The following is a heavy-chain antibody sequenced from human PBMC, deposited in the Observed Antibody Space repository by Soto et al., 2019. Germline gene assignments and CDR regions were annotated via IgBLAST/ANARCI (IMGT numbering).Heavy chain of an antibody. CDR3: AKVADGYYYDSSGYPDAFDI. J-gene: IGHJ3*02. Sequence: PGGSLRLSCAASGFTFSSYGMHWVRQAPGKGLEWVAVISYDGSNKYYADSVKGRFTISRDNSKNTLYLQMNSLRAEDTAVYYCAKVADGYYYDSSGYPDAFDIWGQGTMVTVSS. CDR2: ISYDGSNK. CDR1: GFTFSSYG. D-gene: IGHD3-22*01. V-gene: IGHV3-30*18.